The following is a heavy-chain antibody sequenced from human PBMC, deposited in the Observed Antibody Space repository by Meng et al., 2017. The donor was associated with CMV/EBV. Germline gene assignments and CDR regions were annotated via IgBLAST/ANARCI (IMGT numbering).Heavy chain of an antibody. CDR1: GFTFSSYG. J-gene: IGHJ6*02. Sequence: GESLKISCAASGFTFSSYGMHWVRQAPGKGLEWVSSISSSSSYIYYADSVKGRFTISRDNAKNSLYLQMNNLKAEDTAVYYCARDRGGDIAPYYYYGMDVWGQGTTVTVSS. V-gene: IGHV3-21*01. CDR2: ISSSSSYI. CDR3: ARDRGGDIAPYYYYGMDV. D-gene: IGHD2-15*01.